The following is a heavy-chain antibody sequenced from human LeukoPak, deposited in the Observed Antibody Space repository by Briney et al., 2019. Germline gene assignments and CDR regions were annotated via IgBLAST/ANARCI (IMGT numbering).Heavy chain of an antibody. Sequence: PGGSLRLSCAASGFTFSSYAMSWVRQAPGKGLEWVSAISGSGGSTYYADSVKGRFTISRDNSKNTLYLQMNSLRAEDTAVYYCARDRPALGYCSSTSCYSPGYWGQGTLVTVSS. CDR2: ISGSGGST. J-gene: IGHJ4*02. CDR1: GFTFSSYA. V-gene: IGHV3-23*01. CDR3: ARDRPALGYCSSTSCYSPGY. D-gene: IGHD2-2*02.